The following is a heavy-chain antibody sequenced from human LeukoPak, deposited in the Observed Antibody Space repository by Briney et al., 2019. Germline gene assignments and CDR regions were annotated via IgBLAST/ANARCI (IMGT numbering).Heavy chain of an antibody. CDR2: ISGSGGST. CDR1: GFTFSSYA. D-gene: IGHD3-22*01. CDR3: SRLRGYYFDSRGYSDN. Sequence: GGSLRLSCAASGFTFSSYAMSWVRQAPGKGLEWVSAISGSGGSTYYADSVKGRFTISRDNSKNTLYLQMNSLKTEDTAVYYCSRLRGYYFDSRGYSDNWGQGTLVTVSS. J-gene: IGHJ4*02. V-gene: IGHV3-23*01.